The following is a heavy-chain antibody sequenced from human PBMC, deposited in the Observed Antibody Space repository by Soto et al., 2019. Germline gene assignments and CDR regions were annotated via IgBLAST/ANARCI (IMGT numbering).Heavy chain of an antibody. CDR3: ASERHYYGSGSPRFDY. J-gene: IGHJ4*02. V-gene: IGHV1-69*13. Sequence: SVKVSCKASGGTFSSYAISGVRQAPGEGLEWMGGIIPIFGTANYAQKFQGRVTITADESTSTAYMELSSVTAADTAVYYCASERHYYGSGSPRFDYWGQGTLVTVSS. CDR2: IIPIFGTA. CDR1: GGTFSSYA. D-gene: IGHD3-10*01.